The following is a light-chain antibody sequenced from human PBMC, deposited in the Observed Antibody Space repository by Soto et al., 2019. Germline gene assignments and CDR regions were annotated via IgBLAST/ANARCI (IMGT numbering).Light chain of an antibody. V-gene: IGKV1-5*03. CDR1: QTISSW. Sequence: DIQMTQSPSTLSGSVGDRVTITCRASQTISSWLAWCQQKPGKAPKLLIYKASTLKSGVPSRFSGSGSWTEFTLTISSLQPDDFATYYCQHYNSYSEAFGQGTKVDIK. CDR2: KAS. CDR3: QHYNSYSEA. J-gene: IGKJ1*01.